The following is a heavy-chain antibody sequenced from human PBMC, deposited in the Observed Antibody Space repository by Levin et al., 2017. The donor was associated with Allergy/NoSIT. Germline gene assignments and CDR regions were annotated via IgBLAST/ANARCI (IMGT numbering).Heavy chain of an antibody. D-gene: IGHD4-23*01. CDR2: ISPYNGNT. V-gene: IGHV1-18*01. Sequence: ASVKVSCKASGYTFSNYHINWVRQAPGQGLEWMGRISPYNGNTNYAQKFQGRVTMTTDTSTNTAYLELRSLRSDDSAVYFCARGATVGDSWGQGTLVTVSS. CDR3: ARGATVGDS. CDR1: GYTFSNYH. J-gene: IGHJ4*02.